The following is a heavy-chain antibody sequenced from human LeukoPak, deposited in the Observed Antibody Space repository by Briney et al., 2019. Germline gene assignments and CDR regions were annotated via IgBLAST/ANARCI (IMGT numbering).Heavy chain of an antibody. D-gene: IGHD1-26*01. CDR1: GFTFSSYS. CDR2: IKSETDGGAK. CDR3: TTLVGAPTY. Sequence: MTGGSLILSCAASGFTFSSYSMNWVRQAPGKGLEWVGRIKSETDGGAKDYAAPVKGRFSISRDDSKSILYLEMTSLKTEDTAVYYCTTLVGAPTYWGQGTLVTVSS. V-gene: IGHV3-15*01. J-gene: IGHJ4*02.